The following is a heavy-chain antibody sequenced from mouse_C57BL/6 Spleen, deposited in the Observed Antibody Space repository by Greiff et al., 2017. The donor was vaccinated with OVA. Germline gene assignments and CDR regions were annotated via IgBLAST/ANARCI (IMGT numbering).Heavy chain of an antibody. J-gene: IGHJ2*01. CDR3: ARLDY. CDR1: GYTFTSYW. Sequence: VKLMESGAELVKPGASVKLSCKASGYTFTSYWMQWVKQRPGQGLEWIGEIDPSDSYTNYNQKFKGKATLTVDTSSSTAYMQLSSLTSEDSAVYYCARLDYWGQGTTLTVSS. V-gene: IGHV1-50*01. CDR2: IDPSDSYT.